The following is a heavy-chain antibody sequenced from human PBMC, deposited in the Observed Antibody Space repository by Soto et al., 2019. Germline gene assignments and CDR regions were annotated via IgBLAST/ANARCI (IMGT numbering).Heavy chain of an antibody. D-gene: IGHD3-10*02. V-gene: IGHV4-31*03. CDR3: ARVYSGRHPGNWFDP. J-gene: IGHJ5*02. CDR1: GGSISGGGYY. Sequence: SETLSLTCTVSGGSISGGGYYLSWIRPHPGKGLEWIGYIYYSGSTYYNPSLKSRVTISVDTSKNQFSLKLSSVTAADTAVYYCARVYSGRHPGNWFDPWGQGTLVTVSS. CDR2: IYYSGST.